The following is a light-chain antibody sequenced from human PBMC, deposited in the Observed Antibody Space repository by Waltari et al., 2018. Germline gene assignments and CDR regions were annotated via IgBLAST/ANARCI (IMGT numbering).Light chain of an antibody. CDR3: QQSYSTPRT. J-gene: IGKJ4*01. V-gene: IGKV1-39*01. Sequence: DIPLTQSPSSLSASVGDRVPITCRASPSISSYLNWYQQKPGKAPNLLIYAASSLQSGVPSRFSGSGAGTDFTLTISSLQPEDFATYYCQQSYSTPRTFGGGTKVEIK. CDR2: AAS. CDR1: PSISSY.